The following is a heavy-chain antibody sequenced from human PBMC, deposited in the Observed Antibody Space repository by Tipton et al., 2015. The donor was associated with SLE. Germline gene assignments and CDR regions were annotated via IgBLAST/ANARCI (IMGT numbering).Heavy chain of an antibody. D-gene: IGHD2-8*01. Sequence: TLSLTCTVSGGSISSSSYYWGWIRQPPGKGLEWIGSIYYSGSTYYNPSLKSRVTISVDTSKNQFSLKLSSVAAADTAVYYCARASPGVWYFDLWGRGTLVTVSS. J-gene: IGHJ2*01. CDR2: IYYSGST. CDR1: GGSISSSSYY. CDR3: ARASPGVWYFDL. V-gene: IGHV4-39*07.